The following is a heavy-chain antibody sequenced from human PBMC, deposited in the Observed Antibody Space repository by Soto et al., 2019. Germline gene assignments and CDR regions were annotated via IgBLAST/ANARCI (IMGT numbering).Heavy chain of an antibody. Sequence: ASVKVSCKASGYSFTRYGIGWARQAPGQGLEWMGWINAYNGNTNYAQNLQGRLTLTTDTSTTTAYMELSSLRSEDTAVYYCARERSGGDYVSNQYYYYGMDVWGQGTTVTVSS. CDR1: GYSFTRYG. V-gene: IGHV1-18*01. D-gene: IGHD4-17*01. CDR2: INAYNGNT. CDR3: ARERSGGDYVSNQYYYYGMDV. J-gene: IGHJ6*02.